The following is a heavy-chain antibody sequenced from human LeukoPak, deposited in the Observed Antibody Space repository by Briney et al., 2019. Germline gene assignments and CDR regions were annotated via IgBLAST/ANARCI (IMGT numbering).Heavy chain of an antibody. CDR1: GYTFTGYY. CDR3: ARETVGATDDAFDI. CDR2: INPNSGGT. V-gene: IGHV1-2*02. J-gene: IGHJ3*02. D-gene: IGHD1-26*01. Sequence: ASVKVSCKASGYTFTGYYMHWVRQAPGQGLEWMGWINPNSGGTNYAQKFQGRVTMTRDTSISTAYMELSRLRSDDTAVYYCARETVGATDDAFDIWGQGTMVTVSS.